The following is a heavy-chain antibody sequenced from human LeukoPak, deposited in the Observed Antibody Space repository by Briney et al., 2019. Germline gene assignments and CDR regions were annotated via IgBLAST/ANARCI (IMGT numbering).Heavy chain of an antibody. Sequence: GGSLRLSCAASGFIVSGDFMSWVRQAPGKGLEWVSVIYSDGSTYYADSVKGRFTISRDNSKNTLDLQLTGLRAEDTAVYYCARERGRGRDSPWFDYWGQGTLVTVSS. J-gene: IGHJ4*02. CDR1: GFIVSGDF. D-gene: IGHD1-26*01. CDR2: IYSDGST. CDR3: ARERGRGRDSPWFDY. V-gene: IGHV3-53*01.